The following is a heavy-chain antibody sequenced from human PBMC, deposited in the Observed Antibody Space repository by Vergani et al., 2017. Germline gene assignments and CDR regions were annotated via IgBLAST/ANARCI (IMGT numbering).Heavy chain of an antibody. Sequence: EVQLVESGGGLVQPGGSLRLSCAASGFTFSSYWMHWVRQAPGKGLVWVSRINSDGSSTSYADSVKGRFTISRDNAKNTLYLQMNSLRAEDTAVYYCAKGVWSGYYVAYYFDYWGQGTLVTVSS. CDR1: GFTFSSYW. CDR3: AKGVWSGYYVAYYFDY. J-gene: IGHJ4*02. D-gene: IGHD5-12*01. CDR2: INSDGSST. V-gene: IGHV3-74*01.